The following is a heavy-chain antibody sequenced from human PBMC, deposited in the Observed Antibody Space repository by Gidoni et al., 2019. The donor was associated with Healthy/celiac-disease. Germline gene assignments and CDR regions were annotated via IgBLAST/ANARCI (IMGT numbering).Heavy chain of an antibody. J-gene: IGHJ2*01. Sequence: EVQLVESGGGLVQPGGSLRLSCAASGFTFSNYDMHWVRQATGKGLEWVSAIGAAGDTYYPGSVKGRFTISRENAKNSLYLQINSLRVGDTAVYYCARDGFSISTITGRGFDLWGRGTLVTVSS. CDR1: GFTFSNYD. V-gene: IGHV3-13*01. CDR2: IGAAGDT. D-gene: IGHD1-20*01. CDR3: ARDGFSISTITGRGFDL.